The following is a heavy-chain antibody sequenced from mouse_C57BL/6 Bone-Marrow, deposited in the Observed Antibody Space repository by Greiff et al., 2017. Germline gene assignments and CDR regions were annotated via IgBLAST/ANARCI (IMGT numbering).Heavy chain of an antibody. CDR3: ARRDLIVYAMDY. J-gene: IGHJ4*01. CDR1: GFSLSTSGMG. CDR2: IYWDDDK. Sequence: QVTLKESGPGILQSSQTLSLTCSFSGFSLSTSGMGVSWIRQPSGKGLEWLAHIYWDDDKRYNPSLKSRLTISKDTSRNQVFLKITSVDTADTATYYCARRDLIVYAMDYWGQGTSVTVSA. V-gene: IGHV8-12*01. D-gene: IGHD1-1*01.